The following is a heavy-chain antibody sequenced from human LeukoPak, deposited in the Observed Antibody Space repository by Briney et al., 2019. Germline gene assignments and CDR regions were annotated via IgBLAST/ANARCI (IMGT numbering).Heavy chain of an antibody. J-gene: IGHJ5*02. D-gene: IGHD3-10*01. CDR3: ARNDMYGSGRSNWFDP. V-gene: IGHV6-1*01. Sequence: SQTLSLTCAISGDSVSSNSAAWNWIRQSPSRGLEWLGRTYYRSKWYNDYAVSVKSRITINPDTSKNQFSLQLNSVTPEDTAVYYCARNDMYGSGRSNWFDPWSQGTLVTVSS. CDR1: GDSVSSNSAA. CDR2: TYYRSKWYN.